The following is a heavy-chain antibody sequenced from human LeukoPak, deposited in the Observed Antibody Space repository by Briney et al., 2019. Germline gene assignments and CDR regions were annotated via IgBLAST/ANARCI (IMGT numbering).Heavy chain of an antibody. CDR3: ARLGVIAHYYYYYYMDV. D-gene: IGHD3-16*02. CDR2: IYTSGST. CDR1: GGSISSYY. Sequence: SETLSLTCTVSGGSISSYYWSWIRQPAGKGLEWIGRIYTSGSTNYNPSLKSRVTMSVDTSKNQFSLKLSSVTAADTAVYYCARLGVIAHYYYYYYMDVWGKGTTVTISS. J-gene: IGHJ6*03. V-gene: IGHV4-4*07.